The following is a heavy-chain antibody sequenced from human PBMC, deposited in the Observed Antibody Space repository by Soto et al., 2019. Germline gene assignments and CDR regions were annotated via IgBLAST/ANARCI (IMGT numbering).Heavy chain of an antibody. Sequence: QVQLVESGGGVVQPGRSLRLSCAASGFTFSSYGMHWVRQAPGKGLEWVAVIWYDGSNKYYADSVKGRFTISRDNSKNTLDLQMNSLRAEDTAVYYWASEYCRGGSCYYYGMDVWGQGTTVTVSS. V-gene: IGHV3-33*01. CDR2: IWYDGSNK. D-gene: IGHD2-15*01. J-gene: IGHJ6*02. CDR3: ASEYCRGGSCYYYGMDV. CDR1: GFTFSSYG.